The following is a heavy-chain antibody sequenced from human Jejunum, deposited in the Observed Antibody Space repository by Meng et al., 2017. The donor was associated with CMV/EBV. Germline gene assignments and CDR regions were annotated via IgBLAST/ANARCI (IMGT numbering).Heavy chain of an antibody. J-gene: IGHJ4*02. Sequence: LSCTASEFSVIRKNMTWVRQATGKGLEWVSAIYSGERTYYADSVKGRFTISRDNSKNTLYLQMNSLRAEDTAVYYCAKKYSGSFDYWGQGTLVTVSS. CDR3: AKKYSGSFDY. CDR2: IYSGERT. V-gene: IGHV3-53*01. CDR1: EFSVIRKN. D-gene: IGHD1-26*01.